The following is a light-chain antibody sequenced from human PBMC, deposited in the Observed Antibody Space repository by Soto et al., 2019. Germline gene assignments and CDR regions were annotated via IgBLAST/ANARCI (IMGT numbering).Light chain of an antibody. CDR2: DVA. CDR1: SSDVAGSNF. CDR3: VSYTSRTKSV. V-gene: IGLV2-14*03. J-gene: IGLJ1*01. Sequence: QSALTQPASVSDSPGQSITISCTGSSSDVAGSNFVSWYQQHPGKPPKLIIYDVANRPSGVSNRFSGSKSGSTASLIISRRHTEDEAHYYCVSYTSRTKSVVGTRTKV.